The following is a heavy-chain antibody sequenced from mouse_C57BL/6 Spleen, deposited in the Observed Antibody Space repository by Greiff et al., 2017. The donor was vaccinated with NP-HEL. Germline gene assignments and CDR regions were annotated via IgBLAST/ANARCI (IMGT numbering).Heavy chain of an antibody. CDR2: IDPETGGT. CDR3: TRSTVVAQGYFDV. Sequence: QVQLQQSGAELVRPGASVTLSCKASGYTFTDYEMHWVKQTPVHGLEWIGAIDPETGGTAYNQKFKGKAILTADKSSSTACMELRSLTSEDSAVYYCTRSTVVAQGYFDVWGTGTTVTVSS. J-gene: IGHJ1*03. CDR1: GYTFTDYE. V-gene: IGHV1-15*01. D-gene: IGHD1-1*01.